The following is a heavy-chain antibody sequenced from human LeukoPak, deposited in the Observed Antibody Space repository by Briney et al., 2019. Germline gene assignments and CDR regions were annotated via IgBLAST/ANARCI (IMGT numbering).Heavy chain of an antibody. V-gene: IGHV3-23*01. D-gene: IGHD2-15*01. CDR3: ARDCGGGSCYGPYDAFDI. Sequence: GGSLRLSCAASGXTFSTYAISWVRQAPGKGLEWVSGISGNGDNTYYADSVKGRFTISRDNAKNSLYLQMNSLRAEDTTVYYCARDCGGGSCYGPYDAFDIWGQGTMVTVSS. CDR1: GXTFSTYA. J-gene: IGHJ3*02. CDR2: ISGNGDNT.